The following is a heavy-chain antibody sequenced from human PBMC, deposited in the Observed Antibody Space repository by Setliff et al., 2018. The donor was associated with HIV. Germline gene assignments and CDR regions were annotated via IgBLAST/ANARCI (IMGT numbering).Heavy chain of an antibody. D-gene: IGHD6-13*01. J-gene: IGHJ6*02. CDR1: GFTFTSSA. V-gene: IGHV1-58*01. Sequence: SVKVSCKASGFTFTSSAVQWVRQARGQRLEWIGWIVVGSGNTNYAQKFQERVTITRDMSTSTAYMELSSLRSEDTAVYYCAADGTGGGYQQLVLPYCYYGMDVWGQGTTVTVSS. CDR3: AADGTGGGYQQLVLPYCYYGMDV. CDR2: IVVGSGNT.